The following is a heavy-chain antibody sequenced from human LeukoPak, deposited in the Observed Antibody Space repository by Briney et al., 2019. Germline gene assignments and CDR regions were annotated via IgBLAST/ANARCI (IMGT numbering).Heavy chain of an antibody. CDR1: GGSISSGGYY. Sequence: PSETLSLTCTVSGGSISSGGYYWSWIRQHPGKGLEWIGYIYYSGSTYYNPPLKSRVTISVDTSKNRFSLKLSSVTAADTAVYYCARGKYYYDSSGYSNFDYWGQGTLVTVSS. D-gene: IGHD3-22*01. CDR2: IYYSGST. CDR3: ARGKYYYDSSGYSNFDY. V-gene: IGHV4-31*03. J-gene: IGHJ4*02.